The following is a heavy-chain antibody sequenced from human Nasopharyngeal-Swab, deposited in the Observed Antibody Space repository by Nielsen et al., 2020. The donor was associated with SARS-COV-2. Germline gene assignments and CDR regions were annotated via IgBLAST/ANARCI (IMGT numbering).Heavy chain of an antibody. CDR2: IGGTGGST. V-gene: IGHV3-23*01. CDR3: AKDRGCSGGSCYVHWYFDL. Sequence: GESLKISCAASGFTFSSYGMHWVRQAPGKGLEWVSAIGGTGGSTYYADSVKGQFTISRDNSKNTLYLQMNSLRAEDTAVYYCAKDRGCSGGSCYVHWYFDLWGRGTLVTVSS. J-gene: IGHJ2*01. CDR1: GFTFSSYG. D-gene: IGHD2-15*01.